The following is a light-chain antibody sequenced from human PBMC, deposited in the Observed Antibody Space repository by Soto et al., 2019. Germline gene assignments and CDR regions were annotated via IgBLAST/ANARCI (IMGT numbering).Light chain of an antibody. CDR2: EVT. Sequence: QSALTQPASVSGSPGQSITISCTRSSSHVGSYDFVSWYQQHPGKAPKVLIYEVTKRPSGVSNRFSGSKSGNTASLTISGLQADDEADYYCCADAGSSRCVFGTGTKLTVL. CDR3: CADAGSSRCV. V-gene: IGLV2-23*02. J-gene: IGLJ1*01. CDR1: SSHVGSYDF.